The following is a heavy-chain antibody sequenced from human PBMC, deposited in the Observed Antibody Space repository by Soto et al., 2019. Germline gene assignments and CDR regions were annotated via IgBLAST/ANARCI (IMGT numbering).Heavy chain of an antibody. D-gene: IGHD4-4*01. J-gene: IGHJ6*02. CDR2: AYYSGST. Sequence: PSENPSPPCTGSGKSVSTFYLGWVPQPPGKGLEWIGHAYYSGSTNYDPSLKSRVTISVDMSKNQVSLRLTSVTAADTAVYYCARGTDYTQIASYHYGMDVWGQGTSVTVSS. CDR1: GKSVSTFY. CDR3: ARGTDYTQIASYHYGMDV. V-gene: IGHV4-59*02.